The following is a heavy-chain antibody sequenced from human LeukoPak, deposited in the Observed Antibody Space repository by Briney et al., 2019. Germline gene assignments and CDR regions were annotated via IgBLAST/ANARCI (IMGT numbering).Heavy chain of an antibody. CDR2: IRNDGSNK. CDR1: GFIFSSYG. V-gene: IGHV3-30*02. D-gene: IGHD4-23*01. CDR3: AKLLSNSGRFLY. Sequence: GGSLRLSCAASGFIFSSYGMHWVRQAPGKGLEGMAFIRNDGSNKYYADSVKGRFTISRDNSKNTLYLQMNSLRAEDTAVYYCAKLLSNSGRFLYWGQGTLVTVSS. J-gene: IGHJ4*02.